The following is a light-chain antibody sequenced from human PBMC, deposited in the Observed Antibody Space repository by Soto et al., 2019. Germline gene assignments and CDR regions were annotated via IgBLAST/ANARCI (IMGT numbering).Light chain of an antibody. J-gene: IGLJ1*01. CDR3: QSYDSSLSGSV. CDR2: EVS. Sequence: QSVLTQPASVSGSPGQSITISCTGTSSDVGGYNYVSWYQQHPGKAPKLMIYEVSNRPSGVSNRFSGSKSGNTASLTISGLQAEDEADYYCQSYDSSLSGSVFGT. V-gene: IGLV2-14*01. CDR1: SSDVGGYNY.